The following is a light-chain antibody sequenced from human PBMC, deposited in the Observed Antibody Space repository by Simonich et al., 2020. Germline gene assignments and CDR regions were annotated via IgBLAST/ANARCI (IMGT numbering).Light chain of an antibody. CDR2: KDS. CDR1: VLEKKY. V-gene: IGLV3-27*01. Sequence: SYELTQPSSVSVYPGQTARITCPGDVLEKKYARWFQQKPGQSPVLVIYKDSERPAGNPWRFSGSSSGTTVTLTISGAQVEDEADYYCYSAADNNLVFGGGTKLTVL. J-gene: IGLJ2*01. CDR3: YSAADNNLV.